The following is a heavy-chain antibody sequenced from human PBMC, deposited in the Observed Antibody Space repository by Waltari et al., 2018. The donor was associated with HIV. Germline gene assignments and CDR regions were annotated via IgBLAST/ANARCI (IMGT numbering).Heavy chain of an antibody. D-gene: IGHD6-13*01. CDR3: ARRGGRSSPLGY. CDR2: IKQDGSEI. V-gene: IGHV3-7*01. CDR1: GFTFSSYW. J-gene: IGHJ4*02. Sequence: EVQLVESGGGLVQPGGSLRLSCAASGFTFSSYWLSWVRQAPGKGLEWVANIKQDGSEIYYVDSVKGRFTISRDNAKNSLYLQMNSLRAEDTAVYFCARRGGRSSPLGYRGQGTLVTVSS.